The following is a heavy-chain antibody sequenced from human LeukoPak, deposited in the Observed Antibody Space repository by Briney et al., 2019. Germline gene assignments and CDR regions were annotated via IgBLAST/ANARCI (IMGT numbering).Heavy chain of an antibody. Sequence: GGSLRLSCAASGFTFSSYSMNWVRQAPGKGLEWVSSISSSSSYIYYADSVKGRFTISRDNAKNSLYLQMNSLRAEDTAVYYCAKRPQLLLYYFDYWGQGTLVTVSS. J-gene: IGHJ4*02. CDR2: ISSSSSYI. CDR1: GFTFSSYS. CDR3: AKRPQLLLYYFDY. V-gene: IGHV3-21*04. D-gene: IGHD2-2*01.